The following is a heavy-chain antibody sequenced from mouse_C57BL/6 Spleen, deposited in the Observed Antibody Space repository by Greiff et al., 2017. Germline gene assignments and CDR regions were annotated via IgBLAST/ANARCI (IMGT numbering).Heavy chain of an antibody. V-gene: IGHV1-81*01. CDR2: IYPRSGNT. CDR3: ARCYGSYYYAMDY. Sequence: ESGAELARPGASVKLSCKASGYTFTSYGISWVKQRTGQGLEWIGEIYPRSGNTYYNEKFKGKATLTADKSSSTAYMELRSLTSEDSAVYFCARCYGSYYYAMDYWGQGTSVTVSS. CDR1: GYTFTSYG. J-gene: IGHJ4*01. D-gene: IGHD2-2*01.